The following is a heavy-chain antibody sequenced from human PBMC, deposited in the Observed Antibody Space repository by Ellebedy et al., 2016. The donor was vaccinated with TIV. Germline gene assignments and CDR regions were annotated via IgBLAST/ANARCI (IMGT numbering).Heavy chain of an antibody. CDR2: ISSSSSYI. CDR3: ARVVRKQLADY. D-gene: IGHD6-13*01. V-gene: IGHV3-21*01. Sequence: GGSLRLSCAASGFTFSSYSMNWVRQAPGKGLEWVSSISSSSSYIYYADSVKGRFTISRDNAKNSLYLQMNSLRAEDTAVYYCARVVRKQLADYWGQGTLVTVSS. CDR1: GFTFSSYS. J-gene: IGHJ4*02.